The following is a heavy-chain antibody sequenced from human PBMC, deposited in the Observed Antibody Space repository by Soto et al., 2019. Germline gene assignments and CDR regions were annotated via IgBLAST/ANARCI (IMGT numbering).Heavy chain of an antibody. CDR1: GFTVSSSY. CDR2: IYSGGST. CDR3: ARGYCGSSASCFVAWFDP. J-gene: IGHJ5*02. D-gene: IGHD2-2*01. V-gene: IGHV3-66*01. Sequence: PGGSLRLSCAASGFTVSSSYMSWVRQAPGKGLEWVSVIYSGGSTSYADSVKGRFTISRDNSKNTLSLQMNSLRAEDTAVYYCARGYCGSSASCFVAWFDPWGQGTLVTVSS.